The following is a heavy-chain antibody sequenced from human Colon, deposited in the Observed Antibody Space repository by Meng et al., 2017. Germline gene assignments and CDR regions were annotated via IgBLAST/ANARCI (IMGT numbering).Heavy chain of an antibody. J-gene: IGHJ5*02. CDR1: GGSVISNSYY. CDR2: IYYSGST. Sequence: VQLQESGPGLVRPSETLSLTCAVSGGSVISNSYYWSWIRQPPGKGLEWIGFIYYSGSTNYTPSLKSRVTISVDTSKNQFSLKVSSVTAADTAVYYCARDSGYDKNWFDPWGQGTLVTVSS. CDR3: ARDSGYDKNWFDP. V-gene: IGHV4-61*01. D-gene: IGHD5-12*01.